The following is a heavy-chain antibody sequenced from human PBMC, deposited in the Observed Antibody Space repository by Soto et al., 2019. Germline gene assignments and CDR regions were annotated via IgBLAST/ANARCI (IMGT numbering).Heavy chain of an antibody. CDR2: IHFLGDP. CDR1: GYSITTNNYY. J-gene: IGHJ4*02. V-gene: IGHV4-39*02. CDR3: ATVSGIYMAIPSDY. D-gene: IGHD1-26*01. Sequence: QLQLQESGTGLVKPSETLSLTCTVSGYSITTNNYYWGWTRQPPGQGLEWIGSIHFLGDPYYTPSLNSRLTVSVATCKIHFSLHLNSVTAADTAVYCCATVSGIYMAIPSDYGGQGTLVTVSS.